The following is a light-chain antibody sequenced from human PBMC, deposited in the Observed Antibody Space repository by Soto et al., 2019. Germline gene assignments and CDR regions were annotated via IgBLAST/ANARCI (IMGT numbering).Light chain of an antibody. V-gene: IGKV1-5*01. Sequence: QAAFDLFHSVGDSLTLTFRASQSISNWLAWYQQKPGKAPKLLIYDVSSLESGVPSRFSGSGSGTEFTLTISSLQPDDVATYYCQQYSNCWKFGQGTKVEIK. J-gene: IGKJ1*01. CDR2: DVS. CDR1: QSISNW. CDR3: QQYSNCWK.